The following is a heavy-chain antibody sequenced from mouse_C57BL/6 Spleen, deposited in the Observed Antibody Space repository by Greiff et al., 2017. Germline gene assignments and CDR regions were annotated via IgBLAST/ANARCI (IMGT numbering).Heavy chain of an antibody. V-gene: IGHV3-6*01. J-gene: IGHJ2*01. CDR3: ARVGNYVSFDY. D-gene: IGHD2-1*01. CDR2: ISYDGSN. CDR1: GYSITSGYY. Sequence: EVHLVESGPGLVKPSQSLSLTCSVTGYSITSGYYWNWIRQFPGNILEWMGYISYDGSNNYNPSLKNRISITRDTSKNQFFLKLNSVTTEDTATYYCARVGNYVSFDYWGQGTTLTVSS.